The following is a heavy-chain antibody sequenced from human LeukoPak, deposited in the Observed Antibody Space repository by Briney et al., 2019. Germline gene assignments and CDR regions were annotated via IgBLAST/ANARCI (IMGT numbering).Heavy chain of an antibody. Sequence: GGSLRLSCAASGLTFSNAWMSWVRQAPGKGLEWVANIKQDGSEKYYVDSVKGRFTISRDNAENSLYLQMNSLRAEDTAVYYCARRYYDFWSGYSYYFDYWGQGTLVSVSS. D-gene: IGHD3-3*01. CDR3: ARRYYDFWSGYSYYFDY. J-gene: IGHJ4*02. CDR2: IKQDGSEK. CDR1: GLTFSNAW. V-gene: IGHV3-7*01.